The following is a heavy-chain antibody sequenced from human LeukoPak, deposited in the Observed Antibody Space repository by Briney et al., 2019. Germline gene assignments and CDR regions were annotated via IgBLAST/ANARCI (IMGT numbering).Heavy chain of an antibody. Sequence: GGSLRLSCAASGFTFSDYYMSWIRQAPGKGLEWVSYISSSSSYTNYADSVKGRFTISRDNAKNSLYLQMNSLRAEDTAVYYCARVLGYCSSTNCYSWFDPWGQGTLVTVSS. J-gene: IGHJ5*02. CDR1: GFTFSDYY. D-gene: IGHD2-2*01. CDR3: ARVLGYCSSTNCYSWFDP. V-gene: IGHV3-11*06. CDR2: ISSSSSYT.